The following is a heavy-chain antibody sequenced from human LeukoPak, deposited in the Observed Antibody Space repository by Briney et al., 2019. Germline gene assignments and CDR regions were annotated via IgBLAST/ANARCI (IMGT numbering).Heavy chain of an antibody. Sequence: PGGSLRLSCAASGFTFSSYWMSWVRQAPGKGLEWGANIKQDGSEKYYVDSVKGRFTISRDNAKNSLYLQMNSLRAEDTAVYYCARTLYYYDSSGYYSDYWGQGTLVTVSS. CDR1: GFTFSSYW. D-gene: IGHD3-22*01. CDR2: IKQDGSEK. V-gene: IGHV3-7*01. J-gene: IGHJ4*02. CDR3: ARTLYYYDSSGYYSDY.